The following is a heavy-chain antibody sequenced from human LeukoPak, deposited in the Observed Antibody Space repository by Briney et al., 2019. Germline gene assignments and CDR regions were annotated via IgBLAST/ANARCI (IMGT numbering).Heavy chain of an antibody. D-gene: IGHD2-2*01. V-gene: IGHV3-64*01. CDR1: GFTFSSYA. Sequence: GGSLRLSCAASGFTFSSYAMHWVRQAPGKGLEYVSAISSNGGSTYYANSVKGRFTISRDNSKNTLYLQMGNLRAEDMAVYYCARDAPYCRSTSCYSDYWGQGTLVTVSS. CDR2: ISSNGGST. CDR3: ARDAPYCRSTSCYSDY. J-gene: IGHJ4*02.